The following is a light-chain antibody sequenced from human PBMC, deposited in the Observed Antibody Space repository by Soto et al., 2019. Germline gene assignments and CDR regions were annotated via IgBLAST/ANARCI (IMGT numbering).Light chain of an antibody. CDR2: DVT. CDR1: SSDVGGYDY. V-gene: IGLV2-11*01. CDR3: TSYAGSNKVV. Sequence: QSALTQPRSLSGSPGQSVTISCTGTSSDVGGYDYVSWYQQHPGKAPKLLIYDVTKRPSGVPDRFSGSKSGNTASLTISGLQAEDEADYYCTSYAGSNKVVFGGGTKLTVL. J-gene: IGLJ2*01.